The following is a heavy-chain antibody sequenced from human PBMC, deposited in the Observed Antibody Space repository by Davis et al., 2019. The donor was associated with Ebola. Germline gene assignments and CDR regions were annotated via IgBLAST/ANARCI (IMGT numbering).Heavy chain of an antibody. J-gene: IGHJ3*02. CDR3: ARVNIAMVTAFDI. CDR2: INAGNGNT. D-gene: IGHD5-18*01. Sequence: AASVKVSCKASGYTFTSYAMHWVRQAPGQRLEWMGWINAGNGNTKYSQKFQGRVTITRDTSASTAYMELSSLRSEDTAVYYCARVNIAMVTAFDIWGQGTMVTVSS. CDR1: GYTFTSYA. V-gene: IGHV1-3*01.